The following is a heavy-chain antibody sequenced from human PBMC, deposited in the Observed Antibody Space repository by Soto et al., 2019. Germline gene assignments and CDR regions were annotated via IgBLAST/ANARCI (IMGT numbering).Heavy chain of an antibody. D-gene: IGHD1-26*01. CDR3: ARDLDSGSYYFDY. Sequence: GASVKVSCKASGYTFSSYGISWVRQAPGQGLEWMGWISAYTGKTNYAQKLQGRVTMTTDTSTSTAYMEVRSLRSDDTAVYYCARDLDSGSYYFDYWGQGTRVTVSS. CDR1: GYTFSSYG. J-gene: IGHJ4*02. V-gene: IGHV1-18*04. CDR2: ISAYTGKT.